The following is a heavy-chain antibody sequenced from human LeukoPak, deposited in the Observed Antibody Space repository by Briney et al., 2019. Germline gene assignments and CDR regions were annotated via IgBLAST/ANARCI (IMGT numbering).Heavy chain of an antibody. V-gene: IGHV3-23*01. J-gene: IGHJ4*02. CDR2: ISGSGGST. D-gene: IGHD2-15*01. CDR1: GGSISSYY. CDR3: AKESYCSGGSCYSDY. Sequence: LSSETLSLTCTVSGGSISSYYWSWVHQAPGKGLEWISAISGSGGSTYYADSVKGRFTISRDNSKNTLYLQMNSLRGEDTAAYYCAKESYCSGGSCYSDYWGQGTLVTVSS.